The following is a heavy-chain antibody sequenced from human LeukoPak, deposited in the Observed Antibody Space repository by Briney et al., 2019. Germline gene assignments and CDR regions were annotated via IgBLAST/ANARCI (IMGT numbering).Heavy chain of an antibody. Sequence: ASVKVSCKASGYTFTSYGISWVRQAPGQGLEWMGWISAYNGNTNYAQKLQGRVTMTTDTSTSTAYMELRSLRSDDTAVYYCASGGIQPWTQGRFDPWGQGTLVTVSS. D-gene: IGHD5-18*01. V-gene: IGHV1-18*01. CDR3: ASGGIQPWTQGRFDP. CDR2: ISAYNGNT. CDR1: GYTFTSYG. J-gene: IGHJ5*02.